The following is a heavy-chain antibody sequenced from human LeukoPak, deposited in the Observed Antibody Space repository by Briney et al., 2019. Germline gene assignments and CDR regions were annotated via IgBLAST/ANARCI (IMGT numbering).Heavy chain of an antibody. J-gene: IGHJ4*02. D-gene: IGHD3-10*01. Sequence: GGSLRLSCAASGFTFIDYYMSWIRQAPGKGLQWVSYITNSGSTIYYADSVKRRFTIYMDNAKKSLYLQMNNLRAEDTAVYYCARGSRYYYGSGSYPFDYWGQGTLVTVSS. CDR2: ITNSGSTI. CDR1: GFTFIDYY. V-gene: IGHV3-11*01. CDR3: ARGSRYYYGSGSYPFDY.